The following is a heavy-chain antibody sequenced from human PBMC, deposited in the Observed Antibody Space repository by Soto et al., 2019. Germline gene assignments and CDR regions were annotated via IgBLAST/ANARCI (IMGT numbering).Heavy chain of an antibody. CDR1: GYSFTNHW. V-gene: IGHV5-51*01. J-gene: IGHJ4*02. CDR3: ARHRNSSYVDPTFDF. CDR2: IYPGDSDT. Sequence: GESLKISCQGSGYSFTNHWIGWVRQMPGKRLELMGIIYPGDSDTRYSPSFQDQVTISVDKSISTAYLQWSSLKASDNAIYFSARHRNSSYVDPTFDFWRQGTLVTVSS. D-gene: IGHD5-12*01.